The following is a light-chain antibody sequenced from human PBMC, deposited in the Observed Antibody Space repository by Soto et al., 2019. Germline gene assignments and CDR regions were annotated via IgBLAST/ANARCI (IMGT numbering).Light chain of an antibody. CDR2: DAS. Sequence: DIQMTQSPSTLSASVGDRVTITCRASQSISSWLAWYQQKPGKAPKLLIYDASSLESGVPSRFSGSGSGTEFTLTIISLQPDDFATYYCKQYNSFTFGPGTKVDIK. CDR1: QSISSW. J-gene: IGKJ3*01. CDR3: KQYNSFT. V-gene: IGKV1-5*01.